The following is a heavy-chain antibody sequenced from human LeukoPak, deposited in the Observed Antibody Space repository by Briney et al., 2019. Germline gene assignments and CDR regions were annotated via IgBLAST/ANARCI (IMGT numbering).Heavy chain of an antibody. Sequence: GRSLRLSCAASGFTFSSYAMHWVRQAPGKGLEWVAFISSDGSNKYYAGSVKGRFSISRDNSKNTLYLQMNSLRPEDTAVYYCARGRRTLIVGATRNAFDVWGQGTIVTVSS. V-gene: IGHV3-30*04. CDR3: ARGRRTLIVGATRNAFDV. D-gene: IGHD1-26*01. CDR2: ISSDGSNK. J-gene: IGHJ3*01. CDR1: GFTFSSYA.